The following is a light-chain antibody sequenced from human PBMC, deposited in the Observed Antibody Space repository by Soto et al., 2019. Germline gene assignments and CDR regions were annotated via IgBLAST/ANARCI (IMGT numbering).Light chain of an antibody. J-gene: IGKJ1*01. CDR2: GAS. CDR3: QQYCGPVPWT. V-gene: IGKV3-20*01. CDR1: QTISRNY. Sequence: EVVLTQSPGTLSLSPGERATVSCRASQTISRNYLAWYQKKPGQAPRLLIYGASTRATGIPDRFTGSWSGTDFTLTIARLEPEDFAVYYWQQYCGPVPWTFGQGTKVEV.